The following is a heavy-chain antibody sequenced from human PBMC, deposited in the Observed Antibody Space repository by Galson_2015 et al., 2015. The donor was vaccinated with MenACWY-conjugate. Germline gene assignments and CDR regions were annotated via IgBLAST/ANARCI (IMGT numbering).Heavy chain of an antibody. CDR1: GYTFTSNW. V-gene: IGHV5-51*01. J-gene: IGHJ4*02. CDR3: TREGFDSSSLDY. D-gene: IGHD6-6*01. Sequence: QSGAEVKKPGESLKISCKGSGYTFTSNWIGWVRQMPGKGLEWMGIIYPGDSDTRYTPSFQGHVTISADKSINTAYLQWGSLEASHTAMYCCTREGFDSSSLDYWGPRALVTVSS. CDR2: IYPGDSDT.